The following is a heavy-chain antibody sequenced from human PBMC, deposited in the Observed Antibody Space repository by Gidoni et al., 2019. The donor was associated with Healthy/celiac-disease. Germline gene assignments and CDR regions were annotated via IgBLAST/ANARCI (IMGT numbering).Heavy chain of an antibody. V-gene: IGHV3-21*01. CDR1: GFTFSGYR. Sequence: EVQLVESGGGLVKPGGSLSLSCAAPGFTFSGYRMNWVRQPPGKGLEWVSSISSSSSYIYYADSVKGRFTISRDNAKNSLYLQMNSLRAEDTAVYYCARDMYDYGDQLDSFDYWGQGTLVTVSS. CDR3: ARDMYDYGDQLDSFDY. CDR2: ISSSSSYI. J-gene: IGHJ4*02. D-gene: IGHD4-17*01.